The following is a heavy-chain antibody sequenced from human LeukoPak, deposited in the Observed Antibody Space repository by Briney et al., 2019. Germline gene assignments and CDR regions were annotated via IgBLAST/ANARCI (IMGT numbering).Heavy chain of an antibody. Sequence: GGSLRLSCAASGFTFSGYSMDWVRQAPGKGREWVSSISGGSSYIYYADSVKGRFTVSRDNAKNSLYLQLNDIRAQDTSVYYCARDQGGERCFDPWGQGNLVTVSS. CDR2: ISGGSSYI. CDR1: GFTFSGYS. D-gene: IGHD1-26*01. CDR3: ARDQGGERCFDP. V-gene: IGHV3-21*01. J-gene: IGHJ5*02.